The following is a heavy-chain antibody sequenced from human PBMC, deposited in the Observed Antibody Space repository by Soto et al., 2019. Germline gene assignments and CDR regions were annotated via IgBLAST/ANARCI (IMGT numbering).Heavy chain of an antibody. CDR1: GGSISSGGYY. CDR2: IYYSGST. CDR3: ARAFLGYCTNGVCSSFDY. V-gene: IGHV4-31*03. Sequence: QVQLQESGPGLVKPSQTPSLTCTVSGGSISSGGYYWSWIRQHPGKGLEWIGYIYYSGSTYYNPSLKSRVTISVDTSKNQFSLKLSSVTAADTAVYYCARAFLGYCTNGVCSSFDYWGQGTLVTVSS. J-gene: IGHJ4*02. D-gene: IGHD2-8*01.